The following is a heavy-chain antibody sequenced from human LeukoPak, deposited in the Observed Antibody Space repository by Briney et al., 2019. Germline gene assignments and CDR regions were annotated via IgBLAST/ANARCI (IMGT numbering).Heavy chain of an antibody. D-gene: IGHD2-2*01. CDR1: GFTFSSYD. Sequence: GGSLRLSCAASGFTFSSYDMHWVRQDTGKGLEWVSGIGVAGDTYYPGSVKGRFTISRENAKNSLYLQMNSLTAGDTAVYYCAGAPSSAAYYYGMDVWGQGTTVTVSS. J-gene: IGHJ6*02. CDR2: IGVAGDT. V-gene: IGHV3-13*01. CDR3: AGAPSSAAYYYGMDV.